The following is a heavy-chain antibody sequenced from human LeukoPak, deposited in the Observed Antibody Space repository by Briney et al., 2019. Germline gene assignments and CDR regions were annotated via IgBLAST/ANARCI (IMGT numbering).Heavy chain of an antibody. Sequence: GGSLRLSCAASGFTFSSYSMNWVRQAPGKGLEWVSSISSSSSYIYYADSVKGRFTISRDNAKNSLYLQMNSLRAEDTAVYYCARDNTIFGVVPYYFDYWGQGTLVTVSS. CDR1: GFTFSSYS. CDR3: ARDNTIFGVVPYYFDY. V-gene: IGHV3-21*01. J-gene: IGHJ4*02. CDR2: ISSSSSYI. D-gene: IGHD3-3*01.